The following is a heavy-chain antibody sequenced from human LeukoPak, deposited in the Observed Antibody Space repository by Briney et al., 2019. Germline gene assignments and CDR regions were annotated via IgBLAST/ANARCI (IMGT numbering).Heavy chain of an antibody. CDR2: IIPIFGTA. D-gene: IGHD2-15*01. Sequence: GASVKVSCKASGGTFSSYAISWVRQAPGQGLEWMGRIIPIFGTANYAQKFQGRVTITADKSTSTAYMELSSLRSEDTAVYYCAKGYCSGGSCYPGMDVWGQGTTVTVSS. V-gene: IGHV1-69*06. CDR1: GGTFSSYA. CDR3: AKGYCSGGSCYPGMDV. J-gene: IGHJ6*02.